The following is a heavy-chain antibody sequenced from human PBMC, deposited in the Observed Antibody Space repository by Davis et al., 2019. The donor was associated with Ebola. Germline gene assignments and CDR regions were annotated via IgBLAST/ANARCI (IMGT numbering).Heavy chain of an antibody. V-gene: IGHV3-30*04. Sequence: PGGSLRLSCAASGFTFSSYAMHWVRQAPGKGLEWVAVISYDGSNKYYADSVKGRFTISRDNSKNTLYLQMNSLRAEDTAVYYCAKDMFYGSGSPDFDYWGQGTLVTVSS. CDR2: ISYDGSNK. J-gene: IGHJ4*02. D-gene: IGHD3-10*01. CDR1: GFTFSSYA. CDR3: AKDMFYGSGSPDFDY.